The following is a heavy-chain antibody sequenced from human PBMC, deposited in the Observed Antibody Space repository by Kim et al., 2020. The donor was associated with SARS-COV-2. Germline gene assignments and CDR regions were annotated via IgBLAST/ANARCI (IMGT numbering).Heavy chain of an antibody. CDR3: ARPTVNYHTMAHYYGMDV. Sequence: ASVKVSCKASGYTFTSYYMHWVRQAPGQGLEWMGIINPSGGSTSYAQKFQGIVTMTRDTSTSTVYMELSSLRSEDTAVYYCARPTVNYHTMAHYYGMDVWGQGTTVTVSS. CDR2: INPSGGST. V-gene: IGHV1-46*01. CDR1: GYTFTSYY. J-gene: IGHJ6*02. D-gene: IGHD4-17*01.